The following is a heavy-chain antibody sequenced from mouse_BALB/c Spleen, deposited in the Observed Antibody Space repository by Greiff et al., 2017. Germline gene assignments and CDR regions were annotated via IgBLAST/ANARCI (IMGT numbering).Heavy chain of an antibody. Sequence: EVHLVESGGGLVKPGGSLKLSCAASGFTFSSYAMSWVRQSPEKRLEWVAEISSGGSYTYYPDTVTGRFTISRDNAKNTLYLEMSSLRSEDTAMYYCARGGYGSSYFDYWGQGTTLTVSS. CDR3: ARGGYGSSYFDY. V-gene: IGHV5-9-4*01. CDR1: GFTFSSYA. J-gene: IGHJ2*01. D-gene: IGHD1-1*01. CDR2: ISSGGSYT.